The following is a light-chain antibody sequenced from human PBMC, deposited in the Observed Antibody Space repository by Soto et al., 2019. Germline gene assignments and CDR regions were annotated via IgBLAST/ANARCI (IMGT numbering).Light chain of an antibody. V-gene: IGKV3-20*01. CDR1: QSVPANY. CDR2: GAS. J-gene: IGKJ3*01. Sequence: IVLTPSPGPLSLSPGEGATLSCRASQSVPANYLAWYQQKPGQAPRLLIWGASTRAAYIPDRFSGSGSGTDFTLTISRLEPEDFAVYYCMQYGTSFYTFGPGTKVDFK. CDR3: MQYGTSFYT.